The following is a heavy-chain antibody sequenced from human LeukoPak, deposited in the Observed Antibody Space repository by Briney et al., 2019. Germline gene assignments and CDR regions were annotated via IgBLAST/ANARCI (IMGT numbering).Heavy chain of an antibody. CDR2: IYYSGST. D-gene: IGHD3-22*01. J-gene: IGHJ4*02. Sequence: SQTLSLTCTVSGGSISSGSYYWSWIRQPAGEGLEWIGYIYYSGSTNYNPSLKSRVTISVDTSKNQFSLKLSSVTAADTAVYYCAADDYDSSGYYRPYFDYWGQGTLVTVSS. V-gene: IGHV4-61*10. CDR3: AADDYDSSGYYRPYFDY. CDR1: GGSISSGSYY.